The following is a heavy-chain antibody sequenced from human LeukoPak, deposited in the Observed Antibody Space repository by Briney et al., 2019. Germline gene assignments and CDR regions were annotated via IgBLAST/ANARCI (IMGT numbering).Heavy chain of an antibody. CDR3: AKSLVVVPAAILAAFDI. D-gene: IGHD2-2*02. Sequence: GGSLRLSCAASGFTFSSYAMSWVRQAPGKGLEWVSAISGSGGSTYYADSVKGRFTISRDNSKNTLYLQMNSLRAEDTAVYYCAKSLVVVPAAILAAFDIWGQGTMVTVSS. CDR2: ISGSGGST. V-gene: IGHV3-23*01. J-gene: IGHJ3*02. CDR1: GFTFSSYA.